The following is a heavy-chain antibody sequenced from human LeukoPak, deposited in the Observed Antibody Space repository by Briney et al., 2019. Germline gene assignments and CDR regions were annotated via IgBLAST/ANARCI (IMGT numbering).Heavy chain of an antibody. CDR1: GGSLSSYY. CDR3: ARGPWGSGSYYGYYYYYMDV. V-gene: IGHV4-59*01. J-gene: IGHJ6*03. Sequence: SETLSLTCTVSGGSLSSYYWSWIRQPPGKGLEWIGYIYYSGSTNYNPSLKSRVTISVDTSKNQFSLKLSSVTAADTAVYYCARGPWGSGSYYGYYYYYMDVWGKGTTVTVSS. CDR2: IYYSGST. D-gene: IGHD1-26*01.